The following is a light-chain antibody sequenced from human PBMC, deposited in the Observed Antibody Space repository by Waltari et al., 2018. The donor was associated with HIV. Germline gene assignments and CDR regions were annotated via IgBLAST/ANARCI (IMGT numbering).Light chain of an antibody. Sequence: SYVLTQPPSVSVAPGKTASITCEAANIGSKGVHWYQQKPGQAPILVIYYDSYRPSGIPERFSGSNSGNTATLTISRVEAGDEADYYCQVWHISTDHWVFGAGTKLTVV. CDR3: QVWHISTDHWV. J-gene: IGLJ3*02. CDR2: YDS. V-gene: IGLV3-21*04. CDR1: NIGSKG.